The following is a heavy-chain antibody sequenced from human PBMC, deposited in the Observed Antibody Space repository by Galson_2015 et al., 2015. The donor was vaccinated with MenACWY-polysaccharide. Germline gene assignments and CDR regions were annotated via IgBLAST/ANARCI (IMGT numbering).Heavy chain of an antibody. J-gene: IGHJ5*02. V-gene: IGHV4-61*01. Sequence: SETLSLTCTVSGASVTSATYYWSWLRQSPGKGLEWIGYMSYSGSANHNPSLKSRVTISIDTSKNQFSLRLTSVTAADTAMYYCAREPTYSGSFGWFDPWGQGTLVTVSS. CDR2: MSYSGSA. D-gene: IGHD1-26*01. CDR1: GASVTSATYY. CDR3: AREPTYSGSFGWFDP.